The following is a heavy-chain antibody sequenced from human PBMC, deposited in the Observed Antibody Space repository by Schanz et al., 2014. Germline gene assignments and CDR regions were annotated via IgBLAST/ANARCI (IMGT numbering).Heavy chain of an antibody. J-gene: IGHJ4*02. CDR1: GFTFSDSQ. CDR2: ISSTSTYI. CDR3: ASGCKWPAVDY. V-gene: IGHV3-11*06. Sequence: QVQLVESGGGLVTPGGSLRLSCVASGFTFSDSQMTWIRQAPGKGLEWISYISSTSTYISYAASVEGRFTVSRDNAQTSLYLQMHSLRFEDSALYYCASGCKWPAVDYWGQGVQVTVSS. D-gene: IGHD5-12*01.